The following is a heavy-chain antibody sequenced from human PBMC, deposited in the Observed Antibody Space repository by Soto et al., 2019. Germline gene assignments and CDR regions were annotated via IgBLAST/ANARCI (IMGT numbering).Heavy chain of an antibody. Sequence: EVQLVESGGGLVKPGGSLRLSCAASGFTFSSYSMNCVRQAPGKGLEWVSSISSSSSYIYYADSVKGRFTISIENAKNSLYLQMNSLRAEDTAVYYCARLRFLEWLSTYYYGMDVWGQGTTDTVSS. CDR2: ISSSSSYI. D-gene: IGHD3-3*01. CDR3: ARLRFLEWLSTYYYGMDV. J-gene: IGHJ6*02. CDR1: GFTFSSYS. V-gene: IGHV3-21*01.